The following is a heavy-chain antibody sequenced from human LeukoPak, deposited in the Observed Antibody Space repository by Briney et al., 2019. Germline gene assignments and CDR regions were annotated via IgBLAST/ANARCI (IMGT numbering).Heavy chain of an antibody. D-gene: IGHD3-10*01. Sequence: ASVKVSCKASGYTFTSYGISWVRQAPGQGLEWMGWISAYNGNTNYAQKLQGRVTMTTDTSTSTAYMELRSLRSDDTAVYYCARGLWFGEPLSAFDIWGQGTMVTVSS. CDR1: GYTFTSYG. CDR2: ISAYNGNT. J-gene: IGHJ3*02. CDR3: ARGLWFGEPLSAFDI. V-gene: IGHV1-18*01.